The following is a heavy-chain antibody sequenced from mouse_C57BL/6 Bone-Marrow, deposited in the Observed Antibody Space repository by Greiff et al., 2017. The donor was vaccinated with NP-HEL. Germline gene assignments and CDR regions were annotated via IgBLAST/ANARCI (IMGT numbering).Heavy chain of an antibody. CDR1: GFNIKDDY. CDR3: TSGYDGYY. J-gene: IGHJ2*01. D-gene: IGHD2-3*01. CDR2: IDPENGDT. V-gene: IGHV14-4*01. Sequence: EVQLQQSGAELVRPGASVKLSCTASGFNIKDDYMHWVKQRPEQGLEWIGWIDPENGDTEYASKFQGKATITADTSSNPAYLQLSSLTSEDTAVYYCTSGYDGYYWGQGTTLTVSS.